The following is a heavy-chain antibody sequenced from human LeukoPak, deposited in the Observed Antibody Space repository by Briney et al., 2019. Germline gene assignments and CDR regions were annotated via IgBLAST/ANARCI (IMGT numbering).Heavy chain of an antibody. Sequence: ASVKVSCKASGYTFTGYYMHWVRQAPGQGLEWMGWMNPNSGNTDYAQKFQGRVTITRNTSISTAYMELSSLRSEDTAVYYCARGRGGWYQLLSKGDNWFDPWGQGTLVTVSS. J-gene: IGHJ5*02. CDR2: MNPNSGNT. V-gene: IGHV1-8*03. CDR1: GYTFTGYY. CDR3: ARGRGGWYQLLSKGDNWFDP. D-gene: IGHD2-2*01.